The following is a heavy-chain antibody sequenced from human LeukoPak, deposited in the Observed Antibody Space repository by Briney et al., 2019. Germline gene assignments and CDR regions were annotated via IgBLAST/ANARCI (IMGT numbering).Heavy chain of an antibody. CDR3: ARARPYSFPDC. CDR2: ISSGGDTI. D-gene: IGHD6-13*01. Sequence: PGESLRLSCAASGFTFSSYAMNWVRQAPGKRLEWVSCISSGGDTIYYADSVKGRFTISRDAAKNSLYLQMNSLRDDDTAVYYCARARPYSFPDCWGQGTLVTVSS. V-gene: IGHV3-48*02. J-gene: IGHJ4*02. CDR1: GFTFSSYA.